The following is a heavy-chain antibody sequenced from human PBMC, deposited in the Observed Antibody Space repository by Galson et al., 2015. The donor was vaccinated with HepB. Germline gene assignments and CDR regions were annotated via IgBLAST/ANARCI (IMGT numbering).Heavy chain of an antibody. CDR1: GYTFTGYY. J-gene: IGHJ4*02. D-gene: IGHD3-3*01. V-gene: IGHV1-2*06. CDR2: ISLNRGDT. CDR3: AKYHSFGSATTSIT. Sequence: SVKVSCKASGYTFTGYYMHCVRQAPGQGLEWMGRISLNRGDTNYAQKFQGRVTMTRDRSVSTVYMELTRLTSDDTAVYYCAKYHSFGSATTSITWGQGTLVIVSS.